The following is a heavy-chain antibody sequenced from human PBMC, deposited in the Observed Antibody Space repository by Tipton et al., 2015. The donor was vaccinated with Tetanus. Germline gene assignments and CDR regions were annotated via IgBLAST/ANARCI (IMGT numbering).Heavy chain of an antibody. CDR2: VYYSGST. V-gene: IGHV4-39*07. D-gene: IGHD3-16*01. Sequence: TLSLTCTVSGGSIGSPSYYWGWIRQPPGKGLEWIGSVYYSGSTYYNPSLKSRVTISVDTSKNQFSLRLSSVTAADTAVYYCARDHGITWGGMGYYYGMDVWGQGTTVTVSS. CDR3: ARDHGITWGGMGYYYGMDV. CDR1: GGSIGSPSYY. J-gene: IGHJ6*02.